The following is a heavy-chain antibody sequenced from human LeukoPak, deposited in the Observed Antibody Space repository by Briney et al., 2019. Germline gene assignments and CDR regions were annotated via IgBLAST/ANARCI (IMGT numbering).Heavy chain of an antibody. J-gene: IGHJ4*02. CDR2: ISSSSSYI. CDR1: GFTFSSYT. D-gene: IGHD3-22*01. CDR3: ASAPPWQWLSHDY. Sequence: PGGSLRLSCAASGFTFSSYTMNWVRQAPGKGLEWVSSISSSSSYIYYADSVKGRFTISRDNAKNSLYLQMDSLRVEDTAVYYCASAPPWQWLSHDYWGQGTLVTVSS. V-gene: IGHV3-21*01.